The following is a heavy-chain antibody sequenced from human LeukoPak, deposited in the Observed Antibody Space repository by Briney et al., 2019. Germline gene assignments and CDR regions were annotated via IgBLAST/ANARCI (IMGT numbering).Heavy chain of an antibody. CDR2: FDPEDGET. CDR3: ATPDPTSITIFGVAPFDG. Sequence: ASVKVSCKVSGYTLTELSMRWVRQAPGKGLEWRGGFDPEDGETIYARKFQGRVTMTEDTSTDTAYMELSRLRSEDTAVYYCATPDPTSITIFGVAPFDGWGQGTLVTVSS. CDR1: GYTLTELS. V-gene: IGHV1-24*01. D-gene: IGHD3-3*01. J-gene: IGHJ5*02.